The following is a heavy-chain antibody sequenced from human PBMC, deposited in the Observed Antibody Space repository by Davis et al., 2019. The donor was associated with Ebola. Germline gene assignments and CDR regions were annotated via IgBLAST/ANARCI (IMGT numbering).Heavy chain of an antibody. CDR1: GFTFSSYS. D-gene: IGHD3-9*01. CDR3: ARDELLTTSLFDY. J-gene: IGHJ4*02. CDR2: ISSSSYI. V-gene: IGHV3-21*01. Sequence: GGSLRLSCAASGFTFSSYSMNWVRQAPGKGLEWVSPISSSSYIYYADSVKGRFTTTRDNAKNSLYLQMNSLRAEDTAVYYCARDELLTTSLFDYWGQGTLVTVSS.